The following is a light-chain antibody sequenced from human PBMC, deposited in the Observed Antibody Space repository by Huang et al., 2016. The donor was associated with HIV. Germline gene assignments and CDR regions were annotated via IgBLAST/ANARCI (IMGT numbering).Light chain of an antibody. CDR2: AAS. Sequence: DIQMTQSPSSLSASVGDSISITCRASQHISTFLSWYQQKPGKAPNLLIDAASNLQSGVSSRFSGTGSGTLFTLTVTGLLPDDFATYFCQQTSSVPLTFGGGTKVEMK. V-gene: IGKV1-39*01. CDR1: QHISTF. CDR3: QQTSSVPLT. J-gene: IGKJ4*01.